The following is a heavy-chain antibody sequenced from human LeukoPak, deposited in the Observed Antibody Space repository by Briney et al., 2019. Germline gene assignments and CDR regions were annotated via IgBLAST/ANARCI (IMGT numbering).Heavy chain of an antibody. Sequence: GGSLRLSCAASGFTFSSYGMHWVRQAPGKGLEWVAVISYDGSNKYYADSVKGRFTISRDNSKNTLYLQMNSLRAEDTAVYYCAKDPPFFGVVTQHDYWGQGTLVTVSS. J-gene: IGHJ4*02. CDR3: AKDPPFFGVVTQHDY. CDR2: ISYDGSNK. D-gene: IGHD3-3*01. V-gene: IGHV3-30*18. CDR1: GFTFSSYG.